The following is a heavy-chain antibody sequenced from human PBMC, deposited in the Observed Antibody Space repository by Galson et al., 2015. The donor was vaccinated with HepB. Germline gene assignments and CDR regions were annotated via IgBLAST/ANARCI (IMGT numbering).Heavy chain of an antibody. CDR1: GYTFADYT. D-gene: IGHD3-10*01. J-gene: IGHJ5*02. CDR3: ARSPNYGSGSYSNAWFDP. V-gene: IGHV7-4-1*02. Sequence: SVKVSCKASGYTFADYTLNWVRQAPGQGLEWMGWINTNTGHPTYAQGFTGRFVFSLDISVNTAYLQINSLKAEDTAMYYCARSPNYGSGSYSNAWFDPWGQGTLVTVSS. CDR2: INTNTGHP.